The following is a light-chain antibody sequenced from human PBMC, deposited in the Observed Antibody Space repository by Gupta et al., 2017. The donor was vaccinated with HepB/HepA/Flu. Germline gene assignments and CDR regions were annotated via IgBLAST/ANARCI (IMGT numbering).Light chain of an antibody. CDR3: QVWDSTSGV. CDR1: SIGSER. CDR2: DDS. V-gene: IGLV3-21*03. Sequence: SSVLTPPPSVSVAPGKTARIICRGDSIGSERVHWYQQKPGQAPVLVVYDDSERPSGIPERFSGSNSGNTATLIISRVEAGDESDYYCQVWDSTSGVFGGGTRLTVL. J-gene: IGLJ3*02.